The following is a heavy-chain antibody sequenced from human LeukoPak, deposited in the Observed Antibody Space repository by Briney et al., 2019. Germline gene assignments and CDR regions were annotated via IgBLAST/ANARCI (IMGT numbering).Heavy chain of an antibody. V-gene: IGHV3-48*03. CDR2: ITSSDSTT. Sequence: GGSLRLSCVASGFTFSSYEMNWVRQAPGKGLEWLSYITSSDSTTHYADSVKGRFTISRDDAQNSLYLQMNSLRVEDTAVYYCARDGTPNYGSGWVYMDVWGKGTTVTISS. D-gene: IGHD6-25*01. CDR3: ARDGTPNYGSGWVYMDV. CDR1: GFTFSSYE. J-gene: IGHJ6*03.